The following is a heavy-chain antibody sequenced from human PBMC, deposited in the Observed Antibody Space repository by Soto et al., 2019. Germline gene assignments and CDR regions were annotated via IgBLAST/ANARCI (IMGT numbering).Heavy chain of an antibody. CDR2: ISHSGST. J-gene: IGHJ4*02. V-gene: IGHV4-31*03. CDR3: AREYTYGSNFFDC. D-gene: IGHD2-2*02. Sequence: QVQLQESGPGLVKPSQTLSLTCTVSGGSISSAAYYWSWIRQHPGKGLEWIGYISHSGSTYYNPSLKSRVSISVDTSKNQSSLSLTSVTAADTAVYYCAREYTYGSNFFDCWGQGALVTVSS. CDR1: GGSISSAAYY.